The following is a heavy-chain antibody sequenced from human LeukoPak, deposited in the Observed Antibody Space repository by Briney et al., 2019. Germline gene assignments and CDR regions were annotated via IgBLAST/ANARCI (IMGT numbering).Heavy chain of an antibody. CDR2: IRSKANSYAT. J-gene: IGHJ3*01. CDR3: SRVAYGGNRDAFDV. Sequence: GGSLRVSCAVSGFTFSGSAMHWVRQASGKGLEWVGRIRSKANSYATAYAASVKGRFIISREDSKNTAYLQMNSLKSDDTAVYYCSRVAYGGNRDAFDVWGQGTMVTVSS. V-gene: IGHV3-73*01. D-gene: IGHD4-23*01. CDR1: GFTFSGSA.